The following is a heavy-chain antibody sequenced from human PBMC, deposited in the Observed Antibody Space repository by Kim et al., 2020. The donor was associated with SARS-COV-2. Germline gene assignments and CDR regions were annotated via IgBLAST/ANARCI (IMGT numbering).Heavy chain of an antibody. CDR1: GFTFTSSA. CDR3: ATPLYSSGSYGMDV. V-gene: IGHV1-58*01. J-gene: IGHJ6*02. Sequence: SVKVSCKASGFTFTSSAVQWVRQARGQRLEWIGWIVVGSGNTNYAQKFQERVTITRDMYTSTAYMELSSLRSDDTAVYYCATPLYSSGSYGMDVWGQGTTVTVSS. D-gene: IGHD6-19*01. CDR2: IVVGSGNT.